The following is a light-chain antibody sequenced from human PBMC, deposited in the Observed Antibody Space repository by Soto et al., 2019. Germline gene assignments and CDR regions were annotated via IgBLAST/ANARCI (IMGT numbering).Light chain of an antibody. CDR2: DAS. Sequence: EIVLTQSPATRSLSPGERATLSCRASQSVSSYLAWYQQKPGQAPRLLIYDASNRATGIPARFSGSGSGTDFTLTISSLEPEDFAVYYCQQRSNWPPSRTFGPGTKVDIK. J-gene: IGKJ3*01. V-gene: IGKV3-11*01. CDR1: QSVSSY. CDR3: QQRSNWPPSRT.